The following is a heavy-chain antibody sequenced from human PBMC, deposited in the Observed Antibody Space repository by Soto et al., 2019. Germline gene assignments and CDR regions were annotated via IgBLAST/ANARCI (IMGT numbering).Heavy chain of an antibody. CDR2: MRNQANSNTT. D-gene: IGHD3-10*02. CDR1: GFIFSDHY. V-gene: IGHV3-72*01. Sequence: EVQLVESGGGLVQPGGSLRLSCAASGFIFSDHYMDWVRQAPGKGLEWVGRMRNQANSNTTQYAASVKGRFTISRADSNKSLSLQMNSVEAEDTAVYYCARAPRDVGGYFTDSWGQGALVTVSS. J-gene: IGHJ4*02. CDR3: ARAPRDVGGYFTDS.